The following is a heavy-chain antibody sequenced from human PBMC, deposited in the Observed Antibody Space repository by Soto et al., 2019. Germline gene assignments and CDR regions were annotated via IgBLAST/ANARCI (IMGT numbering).Heavy chain of an antibody. V-gene: IGHV5-51*01. CDR1: GYSFTSYW. CDR3: AISVYCSSTSCYIKYFDY. CDR2: IYPGDSDT. D-gene: IGHD2-2*02. J-gene: IGHJ4*02. Sequence: GESLKISCKGSGYSFTSYWIGWVRQMPGKGREWMGIIYPGDSDTRYSPSFQGQVTISADKSISTAYLQWSSLKASDTALYYCAISVYCSSTSCYIKYFDYWGQGTLVTVSS.